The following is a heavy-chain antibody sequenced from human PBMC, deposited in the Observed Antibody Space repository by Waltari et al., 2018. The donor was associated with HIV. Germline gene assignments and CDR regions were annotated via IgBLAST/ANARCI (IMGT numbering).Heavy chain of an antibody. V-gene: IGHV1-2*02. Sequence: QVQLVQSGAEVKKPGASVKVSCKASGYTFAGYYINWVRQAPGQGLEWMGWIDPKSGGTKYAQKFQGRVTMTRDTSISTAYMELSRLRSDDTAVYYCVRGTLTLDYWGQGTLVTVSS. CDR3: VRGTLTLDY. D-gene: IGHD1-1*01. CDR1: GYTFAGYY. J-gene: IGHJ4*02. CDR2: IDPKSGGT.